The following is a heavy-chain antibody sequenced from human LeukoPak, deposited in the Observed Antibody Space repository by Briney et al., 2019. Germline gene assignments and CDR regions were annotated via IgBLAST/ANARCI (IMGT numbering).Heavy chain of an antibody. D-gene: IGHD2-15*01. CDR2: IIPILGIA. CDR1: GGTFSSYA. V-gene: IGHV1-69*04. Sequence: GSSVKVSCRASGGTFSSYAISWVRQAPGQGREWMGRIIPILGIANYAQKFQGRVTITADKSTSTAYMELSSLRSEDTAVYYCARDDGYCSGGSCSTFYYDYGMDVWGQGTTVTVSS. CDR3: ARDDGYCSGGSCSTFYYDYGMDV. J-gene: IGHJ6*02.